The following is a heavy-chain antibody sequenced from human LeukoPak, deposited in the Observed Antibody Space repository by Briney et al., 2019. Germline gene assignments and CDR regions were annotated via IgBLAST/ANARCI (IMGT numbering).Heavy chain of an antibody. D-gene: IGHD6-6*01. CDR1: GFTFNNYA. Sequence: GGSLRLSCAASGFTFNNYAMNWVRQASGKGLEWVSVVSGSGSDTYSAGSVKGRFTISRDNSKNTLYLQMNSLRVEDTAVYYCAKGGDSNSPSVLDYWGQGTLVTVSS. J-gene: IGHJ4*02. CDR2: VSGSGSDT. V-gene: IGHV3-23*01. CDR3: AKGGDSNSPSVLDY.